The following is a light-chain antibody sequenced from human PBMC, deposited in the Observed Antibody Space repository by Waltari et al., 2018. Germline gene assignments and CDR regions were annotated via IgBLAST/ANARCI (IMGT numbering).Light chain of an antibody. CDR2: EIF. V-gene: IGKV2-30*01. Sequence: DVVMTQSPLSLPVTLGQSASISCRSSLSLFSGDGHTYLHWFHQRPGQSPRRLIYEIFVRDVGVPDRFSASGSGTEFTLKISRVEAEDVGVYYCMQGTHEPTFGQGTKLEIK. J-gene: IGKJ2*01. CDR1: LSLFSGDGHTY. CDR3: MQGTHEPT.